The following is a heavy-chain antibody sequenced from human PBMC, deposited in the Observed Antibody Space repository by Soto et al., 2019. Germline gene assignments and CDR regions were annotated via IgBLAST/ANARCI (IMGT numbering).Heavy chain of an antibody. CDR2: INPNSGGT. CDR1: GYTFTGYY. V-gene: IGHV1-2*02. Sequence: GASVKVSCKASGYTFTGYYMHWVRQAPGQGLEWMGWINPNSGGTNYAQKFQGRVTMTRDTSISTAYMELSRLRSDDTAVYYCARDIVVVPAAIGFYYYGMDVWGQGATVTSP. D-gene: IGHD2-2*02. J-gene: IGHJ6*02. CDR3: ARDIVVVPAAIGFYYYGMDV.